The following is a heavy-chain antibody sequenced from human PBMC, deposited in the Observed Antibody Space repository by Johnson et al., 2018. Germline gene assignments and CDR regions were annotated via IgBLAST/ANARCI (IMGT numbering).Heavy chain of an antibody. J-gene: IGHJ3*02. CDR3: TRDQLGGVIIAFDI. D-gene: IGHD3-16*01. V-gene: IGHV3-66*02. Sequence: EVQLVESGGGLVQPGGSLRLSCAASGFIVSYNYMNWVRQAPGKGLEWVSIIYSGGNTYYADSVKGRFTISRDSSKNTLYLQMNILRPEDTAVYYCTRDQLGGVIIAFDIWGQGTMVTVSS. CDR1: GFIVSYNY. CDR2: IYSGGNT.